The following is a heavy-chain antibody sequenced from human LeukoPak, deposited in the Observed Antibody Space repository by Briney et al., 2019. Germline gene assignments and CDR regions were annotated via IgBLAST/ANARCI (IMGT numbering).Heavy chain of an antibody. CDR2: INHSGTT. D-gene: IGHD2-15*01. J-gene: IGHJ5*02. CDR3: ARGLRGYGGDL. Sequence: ASETLSLTYDVYGGSFSGYYWNWIRQPPGKGLEWIGEINHSGTTNYNPSLKSRVTISVDTSKIQFSLNLTSVTAADTAVYYCARGLRGYGGDLWGQGTLVTVSS. CDR1: GGSFSGYY. V-gene: IGHV4-34*01.